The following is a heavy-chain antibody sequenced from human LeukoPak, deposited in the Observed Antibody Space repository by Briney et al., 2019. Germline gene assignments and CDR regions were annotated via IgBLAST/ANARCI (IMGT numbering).Heavy chain of an antibody. D-gene: IGHD3-22*01. Sequence: SETLSLTCAVSGGSISSDTWWTWVRPPPEKGLEWIGEIYHRGSTNYNPSLKSRVTISLDKSKNQFSLNLNSVTAADTAVYYCATRNYYDSTGYYNYWGQGTLVTVSS. CDR3: ATRNYYDSTGYYNY. CDR2: IYHRGST. J-gene: IGHJ4*02. CDR1: GGSISSDTW. V-gene: IGHV4-4*02.